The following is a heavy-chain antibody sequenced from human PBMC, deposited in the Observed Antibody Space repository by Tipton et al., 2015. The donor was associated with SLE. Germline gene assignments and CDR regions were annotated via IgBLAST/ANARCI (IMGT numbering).Heavy chain of an antibody. J-gene: IGHJ4*02. CDR1: GGSFSGYY. D-gene: IGHD1-26*01. CDR3: ARGTLTGSYGR. CDR2: INHRGST. V-gene: IGHV4-34*01. Sequence: TLSLTCAVYGGSFSGYYWSWIRQPPGKGLEWIGEINHRGSTNYNPSLKSRVTISVDTSKNQFSLKLSSVTAADTAVYYCARGTLTGSYGRWGQGTLVTVSS.